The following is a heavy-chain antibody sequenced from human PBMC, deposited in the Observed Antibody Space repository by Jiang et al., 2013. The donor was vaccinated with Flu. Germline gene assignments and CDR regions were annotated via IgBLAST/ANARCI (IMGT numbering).Heavy chain of an antibody. Sequence: GAEVKKPGASVKVSCKASGYTFTSYAMHWARQAPGQRLEWMGWINAGNGNTKYSQKFQGRVTITRDTSASTAYMELSSLRSEDTAVYYCARDVNLYYDSSGPPIDYWGQGTLVTVSS. V-gene: IGHV1-3*01. CDR2: INAGNGNT. J-gene: IGHJ4*02. CDR1: GYTFTSYA. CDR3: ARDVNLYYDSSGPPIDY. D-gene: IGHD3-22*01.